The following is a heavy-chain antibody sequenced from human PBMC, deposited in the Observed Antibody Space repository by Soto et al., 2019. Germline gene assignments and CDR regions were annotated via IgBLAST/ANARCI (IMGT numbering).Heavy chain of an antibody. Sequence: QITLKESGPTLVKPTQTLTLTCTFSGFSLSTSGVGVGWIRQPPGKALEWLTFIYWDDDKRNSPFLKSRLTITKDTSKYPVVLTMTNMDPVDTATYYCAHLVVAWITYYFDSWGQGTLVTVSS. CDR3: AHLVVAWITYYFDS. V-gene: IGHV2-5*02. CDR1: GFSLSTSGVG. D-gene: IGHD2-15*01. J-gene: IGHJ4*02. CDR2: IYWDDDK.